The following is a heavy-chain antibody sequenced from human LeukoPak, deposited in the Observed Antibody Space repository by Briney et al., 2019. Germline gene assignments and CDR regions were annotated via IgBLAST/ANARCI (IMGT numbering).Heavy chain of an antibody. D-gene: IGHD6-19*01. V-gene: IGHV4-39*07. CDR2: IYSSGST. Sequence: PSETLSLTCTVAGGSISSKTYSWGWIRQPPGKGLEWIGSIYSSGSTDYNPSLKSRVAISVDTSKNHFSLKLSSVIAADTARYYCARIGLYRSGWYYFDYWGQGILVTVSS. CDR3: ARIGLYRSGWYYFDY. J-gene: IGHJ4*02. CDR1: GGSISSKTYS.